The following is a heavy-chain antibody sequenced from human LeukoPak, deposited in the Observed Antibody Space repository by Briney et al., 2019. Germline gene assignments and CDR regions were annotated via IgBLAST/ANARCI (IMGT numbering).Heavy chain of an antibody. Sequence: GGSLRLSCAASGFTFSSYWMSWVRQASGKGLEWVANIKQDESEKYYVDSVKGRFTISRDNAKNLLYLQMNSLRVEDTAVYYCARDGRWINYYDGSSPVWGQGTQVTVSS. CDR1: GFTFSSYW. V-gene: IGHV3-7*01. CDR3: ARDGRWINYYDGSSPV. J-gene: IGHJ4*02. D-gene: IGHD3-22*01. CDR2: IKQDESEK.